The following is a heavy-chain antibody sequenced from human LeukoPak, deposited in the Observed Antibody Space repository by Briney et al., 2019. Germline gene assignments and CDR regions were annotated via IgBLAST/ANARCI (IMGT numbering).Heavy chain of an antibody. V-gene: IGHV3-7*01. D-gene: IGHD1-26*01. CDR1: GFTFSSYW. CDR3: ARDPIVGDTGGGDY. J-gene: IGHJ4*02. CDR2: INGDGSIE. Sequence: GGSLRLSCAASGFTFSSYWMTWVRQAPGKWLECVSNINGDGSIENYVHSVRGRFSIFRDNAKDALYLQMNSLRVDDTAIYYCARDPIVGDTGGGDYWGQGTLVTVSS.